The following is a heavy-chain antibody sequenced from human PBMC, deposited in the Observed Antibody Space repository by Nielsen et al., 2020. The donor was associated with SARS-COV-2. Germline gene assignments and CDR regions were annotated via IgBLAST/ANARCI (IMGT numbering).Heavy chain of an antibody. CDR3: AKALNYYYDSSGYYHFDY. Sequence: GGSLRLSCAASGFTFSSYGMHWVRQAPGKGLEWVAVISYDGSNKYYADSVKGRFTISRDNSKNTLYLQMNSLRAEDTAVYYCAKALNYYYDSSGYYHFDYWGQGTLVTVSS. V-gene: IGHV3-30*18. D-gene: IGHD3-22*01. CDR2: ISYDGSNK. CDR1: GFTFSSYG. J-gene: IGHJ4*02.